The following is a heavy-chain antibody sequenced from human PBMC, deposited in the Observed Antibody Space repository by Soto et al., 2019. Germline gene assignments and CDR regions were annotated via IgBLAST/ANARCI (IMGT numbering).Heavy chain of an antibody. J-gene: IGHJ4*02. CDR3: ARSSLTYFEF. V-gene: IGHV3-11*01. CDR1: GFTFSDYY. Sequence: GGSLRLSCSASGFTFSDYYMSWIRQAPGKGLEWLAYISGSGSTTYYTDSVKGRFAISRDNARTSLYLQINSLRVEDSAVYYCARSSLTYFEFWGQGTLVTVSS. CDR2: ISGSGSTT.